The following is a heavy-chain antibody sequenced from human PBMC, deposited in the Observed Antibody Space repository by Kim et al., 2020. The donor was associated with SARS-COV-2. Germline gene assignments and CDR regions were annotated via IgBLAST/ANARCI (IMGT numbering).Heavy chain of an antibody. CDR1: GFTFSSYA. D-gene: IGHD6-13*01. J-gene: IGHJ1*01. V-gene: IGHV3-30*04. CDR3: AREPGIAAAGRFQH. Sequence: GGSLRLSCAASGFTFSSYAMHWVRQAPGKGLEWVAVISYDGSNKYYADSVKGRFTISRDNSKNTLYLQMNSLRAEDTAVYYCAREPGIAAAGRFQHWGQGTLVTVSS. CDR2: ISYDGSNK.